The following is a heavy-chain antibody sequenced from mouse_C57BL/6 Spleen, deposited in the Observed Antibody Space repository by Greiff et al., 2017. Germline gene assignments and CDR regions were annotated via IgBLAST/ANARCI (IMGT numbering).Heavy chain of an antibody. J-gene: IGHJ3*01. Sequence: EVQLQQSGAELVRPGASVKLSCTASGFNIKDDYMHWVKQRPEQGLEWIGWIDPENGDTEYASKFQGKATITADTSSNTAYLQLSSLTSEDTAVYYCTTYYYSNAYWGQGTLVTVSA. V-gene: IGHV14-4*01. CDR3: TTYYYSNAY. CDR1: GFNIKDDY. CDR2: IDPENGDT. D-gene: IGHD2-5*01.